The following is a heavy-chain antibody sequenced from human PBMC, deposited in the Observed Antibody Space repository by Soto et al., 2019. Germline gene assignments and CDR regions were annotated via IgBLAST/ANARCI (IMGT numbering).Heavy chain of an antibody. CDR2: IGGRGNSA. CDR3: VREGRGSFDF. Sequence: GESLKISCAASGFIFTNYAMNWVRQAPGKGLEWVSVIGGRGNSAYYADSVQGRFTISRDNSKNTLSLQMSSLTADDTAIYYCVREGRGSFDFWGRGTMVTVSS. CDR1: GFIFTNYA. D-gene: IGHD5-12*01. J-gene: IGHJ3*01. V-gene: IGHV3-23*01.